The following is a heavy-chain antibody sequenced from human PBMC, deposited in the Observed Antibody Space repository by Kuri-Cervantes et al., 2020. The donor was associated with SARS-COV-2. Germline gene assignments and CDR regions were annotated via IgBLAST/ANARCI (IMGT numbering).Heavy chain of an antibody. CDR1: GGSFSGYY. D-gene: IGHD3-3*01. CDR3: ARVGHHFSTDFWSGYREASNWFDP. CDR2: INHSGST. J-gene: IGHJ5*02. Sequence: SQTLSLTCAVSGGSFSGYYWSWIRQPPGKGLEWIGEINHSGSTNYNPSLKSRVTISVDTSKNQFSLKLSSVTAADTAVYYCARVGHHFSTDFWSGYREASNWFDPWGQGTLVTVSS. V-gene: IGHV4-34*01.